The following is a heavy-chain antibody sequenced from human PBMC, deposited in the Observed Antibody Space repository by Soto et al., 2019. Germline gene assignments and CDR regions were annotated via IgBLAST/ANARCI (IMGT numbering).Heavy chain of an antibody. CDR2: IHYTGTT. Sequence: QVQLQESGPGLVKPSETLSLTCTVSGVSMTSSYWTWIRQPPGKGLEWIANIHYTGTTNYNSSLISRVTISLDTSKNQFSLKMNSVTTADTAVYYCARGSGWHIYWGQGILVTVSS. V-gene: IGHV4-59*01. D-gene: IGHD6-19*01. CDR3: ARGSGWHIY. J-gene: IGHJ4*02. CDR1: GVSMTSSY.